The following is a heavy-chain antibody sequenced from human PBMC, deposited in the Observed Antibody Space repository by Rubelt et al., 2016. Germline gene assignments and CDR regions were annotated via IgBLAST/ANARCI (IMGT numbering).Heavy chain of an antibody. D-gene: IGHD3-22*01. J-gene: IGHJ4*02. CDR3: ARADSSGYYYVSYFDY. Sequence: QVQLVESGGGVVQPGRSLRLSCAASGFTFSSYAMHWVRQAPGKGLEWVAVISYDGSNKYYADSVKGRFTISRDNSKNTLYLQMNSLRAEDTAVYYCARADSSGYYYVSYFDYWGQGTLVTVSS. V-gene: IGHV3-30*04. CDR1: GFTFSSYA. CDR2: ISYDGSNK.